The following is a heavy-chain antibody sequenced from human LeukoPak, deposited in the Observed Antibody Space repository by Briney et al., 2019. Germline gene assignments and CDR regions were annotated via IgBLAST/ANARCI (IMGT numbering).Heavy chain of an antibody. CDR2: ISYDGSNK. CDR1: GFTFSSCG. CDR3: AKDRSKTWSFDH. J-gene: IGHJ4*02. V-gene: IGHV3-30*18. Sequence: ETGGSLRLSCAASGFTFSSCGMHWVRQAPGKGLEWVAVISYDGSNKYYADSVKGRFTVSRGDSRNTVFLQMDSLRAEDTAVYYCAKDRSKTWSFDHWGQGTLVTVSS. D-gene: IGHD2-2*01.